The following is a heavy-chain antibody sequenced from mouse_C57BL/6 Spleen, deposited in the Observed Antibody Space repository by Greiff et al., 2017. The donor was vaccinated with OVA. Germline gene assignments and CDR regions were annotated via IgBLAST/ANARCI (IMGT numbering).Heavy chain of an antibody. CDR2: ISYDGSN. CDR3: ARGIYDGSMDY. CDR1: GYSITSGYY. V-gene: IGHV3-6*01. Sequence: EVQVVESGPGLVKPSQSLSLTCSVTGYSITSGYYWNWIRQFPGNKLEWMGYISYDGSNNYNPSLKNRISITRDTSKNQFFLKLNSVTTEDTATYYCARGIYDGSMDYWGQGTSVTVSS. D-gene: IGHD2-3*01. J-gene: IGHJ4*01.